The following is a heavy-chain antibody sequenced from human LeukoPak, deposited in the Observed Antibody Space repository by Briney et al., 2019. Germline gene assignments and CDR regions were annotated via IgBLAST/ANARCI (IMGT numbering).Heavy chain of an antibody. CDR1: GFSLSTSGMC. D-gene: IGHD6-19*01. CDR3: ARTPYSSGWQPFDY. J-gene: IGHJ4*02. Sequence: SGPTLVNPTQTLTLTCTFSGFSLSTSGMCVSWIRQPPGKALEWLARIDWDDDKYYSTSLKTRLTISKDTSKNQVVLTMTNMDPVDTATYYCARTPYSSGWQPFDYWGQGTLVTVSS. CDR2: IDWDDDK. V-gene: IGHV2-70*11.